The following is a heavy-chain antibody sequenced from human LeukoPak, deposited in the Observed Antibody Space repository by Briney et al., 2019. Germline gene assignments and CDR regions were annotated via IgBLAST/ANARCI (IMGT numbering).Heavy chain of an antibody. D-gene: IGHD5-24*01. V-gene: IGHV3-30*03. CDR3: ARAKGVSRGFNSRDASSAY. J-gene: IGHJ4*02. CDR2: ISYDGIKK. CDR1: GFTFSNYG. Sequence: PGGSLRLSCAASGFTFSNYGMHWVRQAPGKGLEWVAVISYDGIKKYYEDSVKGRFTISRDSSKNTLYLQMNILSAEDRAVYYCARAKGVSRGFNSRDASSAYCGQGTLVTVSS.